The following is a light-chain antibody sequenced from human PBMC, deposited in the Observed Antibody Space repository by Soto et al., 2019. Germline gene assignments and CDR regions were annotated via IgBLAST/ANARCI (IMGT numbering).Light chain of an antibody. CDR1: SIDVGGYNY. Sequence: QSALTQPPSASGSPGQSVTISCTGTSIDVGGYNYVSWYQQHPGKAPKLMIYEVSKRPSGVPDRFSGSKSGNTASLPVSGLQAEDEADNYCSSYAGSTGVFGTGTKVTVL. V-gene: IGLV2-8*01. CDR2: EVS. CDR3: SSYAGSTGV. J-gene: IGLJ1*01.